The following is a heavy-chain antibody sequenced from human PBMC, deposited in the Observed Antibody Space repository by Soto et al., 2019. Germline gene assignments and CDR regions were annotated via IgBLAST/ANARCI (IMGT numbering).Heavy chain of an antibody. J-gene: IGHJ5*02. D-gene: IGHD1-1*01. V-gene: IGHV4-31*03. Sequence: SETLSLTCTVSGGSISGGGYYWSWIRQHPGKGLEWIGRIYATGTTDYNPSLKSRVMMSVDTSKKQLSLKLRSVTAADTAVYYWVRDGTKTLRDWFDPWGQGISVTVS. CDR1: GGSISGGGYY. CDR2: IYATGTT. CDR3: VRDGTKTLRDWFDP.